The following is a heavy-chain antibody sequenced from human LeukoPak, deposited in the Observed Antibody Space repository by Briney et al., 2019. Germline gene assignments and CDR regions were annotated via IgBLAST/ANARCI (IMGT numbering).Heavy chain of an antibody. Sequence: ASVKVSCRASGYTFTGYYIHWVRQAPGQGLEWMGWINPDSGGTKYAQKFQGRVTVTRDTSINTVYMELSNLTSDDTAVYYCARERIVVVTLSDAIDFWGQGTTVTVSS. CDR1: GYTFTGYY. J-gene: IGHJ3*01. CDR3: ARERIVVVTLSDAIDF. CDR2: INPDSGGT. D-gene: IGHD2-21*02. V-gene: IGHV1-2*02.